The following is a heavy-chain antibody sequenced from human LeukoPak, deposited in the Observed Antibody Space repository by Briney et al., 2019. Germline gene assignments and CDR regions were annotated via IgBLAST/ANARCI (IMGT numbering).Heavy chain of an antibody. CDR1: GFTFSSYS. D-gene: IGHD6-19*01. CDR3: ARDPSSGWYGY. J-gene: IGHJ4*02. CDR2: ISRGSSYI. V-gene: IGHV3-21*01. Sequence: GGSLRLSCAASGFTFSSYSMNWVRQAPGKGLEWVSSISRGSSYIYYADSVKGRFTISRDNAKNSLYLQMNSLRAEDTAVYYCARDPSSGWYGYWGQGTLVTVSS.